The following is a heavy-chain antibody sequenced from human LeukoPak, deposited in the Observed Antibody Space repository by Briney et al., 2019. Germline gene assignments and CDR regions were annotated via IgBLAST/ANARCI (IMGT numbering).Heavy chain of an antibody. CDR3: ARGNWNDAGGDF. D-gene: IGHD1-1*01. CDR2: IYRSGTT. CDR1: GCSISSGFH. J-gene: IGHJ4*02. Sequence: SETLSLTCVDSGCSISSGFHWGWIRQPPGKGLEWIGSIYRSGTTYYNPSLKSRVTISVDTSKNQFSLKLTSVTAADTAVYYCARGNWNDAGGDFWGQGTLVTVSS. V-gene: IGHV4-38-2*01.